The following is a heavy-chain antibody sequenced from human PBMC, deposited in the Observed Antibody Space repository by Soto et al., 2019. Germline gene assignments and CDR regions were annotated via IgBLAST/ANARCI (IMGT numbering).Heavy chain of an antibody. V-gene: IGHV3-33*01. CDR2: IWYDGSNK. CDR1: GFTFSSYG. CDR3: ARGSFTTGYYYYYMGV. Sequence: QVQLVESGGGVVQPGRSLRLSCAASGFTFSSYGMHWVRQAPGKGLEWVAVIWYDGSNKYYADSVKGRFTISRDNSKNTLYLQMNSLRAEDTAVYYCARGSFTTGYYYYYMGVWGKGTTVTVSS. J-gene: IGHJ6*03. D-gene: IGHD4-17*01.